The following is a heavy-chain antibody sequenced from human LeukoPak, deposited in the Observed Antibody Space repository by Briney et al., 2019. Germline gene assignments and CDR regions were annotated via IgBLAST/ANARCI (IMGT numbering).Heavy chain of an antibody. J-gene: IGHJ6*02. Sequence: ASVKVSCKASGYTFTGYYMHWVRQAPGQGLEWMGWINPNSGGTNYAQKFQGRVTMTRDTSISTAYMELSRLRSDDTAVYYCARDLWFGELFYYYYYGMDVWGQGTTVTVSS. CDR1: GYTFTGYY. V-gene: IGHV1-2*02. CDR2: INPNSGGT. CDR3: ARDLWFGELFYYYYYGMDV. D-gene: IGHD3-10*01.